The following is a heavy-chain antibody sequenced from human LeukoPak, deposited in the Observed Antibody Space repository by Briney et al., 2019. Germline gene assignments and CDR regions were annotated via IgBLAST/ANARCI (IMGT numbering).Heavy chain of an antibody. CDR1: GGSISSYY. Sequence: SETLSLTCTVSGGSISSYYWSWIRQPAGKGLEWIGRIYTSGSTNYNPSLKSRVTMSVDTSKNQFSLKLSSVTAADTAVYYCARDLYYYGSGSSADYWGQGTLVTVST. V-gene: IGHV4-4*07. CDR3: ARDLYYYGSGSSADY. CDR2: IYTSGST. D-gene: IGHD3-10*01. J-gene: IGHJ4*02.